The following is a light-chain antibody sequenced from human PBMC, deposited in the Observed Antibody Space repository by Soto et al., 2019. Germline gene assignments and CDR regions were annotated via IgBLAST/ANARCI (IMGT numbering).Light chain of an antibody. CDR3: QQYSIWPLT. Sequence: EIVMTQSPATLSVSPGERATLSCRASQTVGSNLAWYQQKPGQAPRLVLYGASTRATNIPARFSGSGSGTEFTLTISSLLSDFAVYYCQQYSIWPLTFGPGTKVEIK. J-gene: IGKJ3*01. CDR1: QTVGSN. V-gene: IGKV3-15*01. CDR2: GAS.